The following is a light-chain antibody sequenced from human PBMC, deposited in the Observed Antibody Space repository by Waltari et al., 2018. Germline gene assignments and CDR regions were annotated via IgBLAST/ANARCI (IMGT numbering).Light chain of an antibody. J-gene: IGKJ1*01. CDR3: QNHERLPAV. V-gene: IGKV3-20*01. CDR1: QSIGRY. Sequence: EIVLTQSPGTLSLSPGERATLSCRASQSIGRYLVWYQQKPGQAPRLLSYGASSRAAGIPDRFSGSGSGTDFSLTISRLEPEYFAVYYCQNHERLPAVFGQGTKVEIK. CDR2: GAS.